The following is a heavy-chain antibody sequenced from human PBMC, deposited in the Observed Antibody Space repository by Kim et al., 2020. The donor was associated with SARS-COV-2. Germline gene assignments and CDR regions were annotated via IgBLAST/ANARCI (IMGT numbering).Heavy chain of an antibody. V-gene: IGHV3-23*01. CDR3: AKDYTNGMTMTVEGTDS. J-gene: IGHJ4*02. D-gene: IGHD3-22*01. CDR2: IGPSGSTT. Sequence: GGSLRLSCAASGFTFDIYAMNWVRQAPGKGLEWVSTIGPSGSTTYYADSVKGRFSISRDNSRNTLFLQMNSLRAEDSAVYFCAKDYTNGMTMTVEGTDSWGQGTLVSVSS. CDR1: GFTFDIYA.